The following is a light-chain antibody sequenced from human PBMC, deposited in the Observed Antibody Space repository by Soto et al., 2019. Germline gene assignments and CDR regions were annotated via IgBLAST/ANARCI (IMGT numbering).Light chain of an antibody. CDR3: QHLNAFPLT. CDR1: QAINSY. J-gene: IGKJ4*01. Sequence: IQLTQSPSSLSASVGDRVTITCRASQAINSYLAWYQQEPGKAPTLLIYGGSTLQSGVPSRFSGSGSGTDFTLTISSLQSEDFATYYCQHLNAFPLTFGGGTKVEI. V-gene: IGKV1-9*01. CDR2: GGS.